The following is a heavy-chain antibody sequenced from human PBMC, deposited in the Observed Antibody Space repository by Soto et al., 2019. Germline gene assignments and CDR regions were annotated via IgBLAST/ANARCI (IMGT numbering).Heavy chain of an antibody. CDR3: ARGGRYCSSTSCYYYYGMDV. CDR2: INPNSGGT. D-gene: IGHD2-2*01. V-gene: IGHV1-2*02. CDR1: GYTFTGYY. Sequence: ASVKVSCKASGYTFTGYYMHWVRQAPGQGLEWMGWINPNSGGTNYAQKFQGRVTMTRDTSISTAYMELSRLRSDDTAVYYYARGGRYCSSTSCYYYYGMDVWGQGTTVTVSS. J-gene: IGHJ6*02.